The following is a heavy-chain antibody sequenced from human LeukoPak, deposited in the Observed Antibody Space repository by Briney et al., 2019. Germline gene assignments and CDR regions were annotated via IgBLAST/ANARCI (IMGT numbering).Heavy chain of an antibody. V-gene: IGHV4-61*01. J-gene: IGHJ4*02. Sequence: SETLSLTCTVSGDSVSSGSYYWSWIRQPPGKGLEWIGYIYYSGSTNYNPPLKSRVTISVDTSKNQFSLKLSSVTAADTAVYYCARLIAVAGTDFDYWGQGTLVTVSS. CDR2: IYYSGST. D-gene: IGHD6-19*01. CDR1: GDSVSSGSYY. CDR3: ARLIAVAGTDFDY.